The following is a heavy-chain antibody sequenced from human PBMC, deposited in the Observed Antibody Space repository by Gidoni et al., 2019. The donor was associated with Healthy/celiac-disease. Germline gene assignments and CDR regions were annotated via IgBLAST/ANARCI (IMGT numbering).Heavy chain of an antibody. Sequence: QLPLQVSGPGLAQPSETLSLPCTVSGGSICSSSYYWGWIRQPPGKGLAGSGSMDYSGSTYYNPSLRSRVTLFVDISKSQYSLKKGTVTAAGTAVYYCARRVQWLAAFYYIGMDVWGQGTTVTVSS. J-gene: IGHJ6*02. CDR2: MDYSGST. D-gene: IGHD6-19*01. CDR3: ARRVQWLAAFYYIGMDV. V-gene: IGHV4-39*01. CDR1: GGSICSSSYY.